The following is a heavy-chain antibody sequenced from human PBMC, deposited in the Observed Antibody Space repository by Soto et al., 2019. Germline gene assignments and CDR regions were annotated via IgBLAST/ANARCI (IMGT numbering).Heavy chain of an antibody. V-gene: IGHV3-30-3*01. Sequence: QVQLVESGGGVVQPGRSLRLSCAASGFTFSSYAMHWVRQAPGKGLEWVAVISYDGSNKYYADSVKGRFTISRDNSKNTLYLQMNSLRAEDTAVYYCAREGDIVVAGGSWFDPWGQGTLVTVSS. CDR2: ISYDGSNK. J-gene: IGHJ5*02. CDR3: AREGDIVVAGGSWFDP. CDR1: GFTFSSYA. D-gene: IGHD2-15*01.